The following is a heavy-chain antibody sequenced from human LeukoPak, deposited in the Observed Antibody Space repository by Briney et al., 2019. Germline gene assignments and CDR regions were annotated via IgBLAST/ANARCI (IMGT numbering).Heavy chain of an antibody. J-gene: IGHJ3*02. CDR2: ISGSSGNT. V-gene: IGHV3-23*01. D-gene: IGHD3-22*01. CDR1: GFTFDDYG. Sequence: GGSLRLSCAASGFTFDDYGMTWVRQAPGKGLEWVSTISGSSGNTYYADSVKGRFTISRDNSKNTLYLQINSLRAENTAVYYCAKDAPYYYDSSGYGGAFDIWGQGTMVTVSS. CDR3: AKDAPYYYDSSGYGGAFDI.